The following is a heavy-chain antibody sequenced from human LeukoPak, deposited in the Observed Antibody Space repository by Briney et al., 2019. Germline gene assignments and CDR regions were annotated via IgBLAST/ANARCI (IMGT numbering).Heavy chain of an antibody. D-gene: IGHD3-10*01. J-gene: IGHJ4*02. Sequence: SETLSLTCTVSGGSINSYYWSWVRQPPGKGLEWIGYIYYSGTTMYNPSLMSRLTMSVDTSKNQFSLNLSSVTAADTAVYYCARVRGPYGSGTTYYFDYWGQGTLVTVSS. CDR1: GGSINSYY. V-gene: IGHV4-59*01. CDR2: IYYSGTT. CDR3: ARVRGPYGSGTTYYFDY.